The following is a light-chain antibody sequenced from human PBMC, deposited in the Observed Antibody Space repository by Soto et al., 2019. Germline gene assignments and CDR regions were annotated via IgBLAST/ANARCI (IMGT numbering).Light chain of an antibody. J-gene: IGKJ1*01. CDR3: VQGTHWPRA. CDR2: KVS. CDR1: LSLVHSDGNTY. Sequence: VMTQSPLSLPVTLGQPASISCRSSLSLVHSDGNTYLNWLQQRPGQSPRRLIYKVSNRDSGVPDRFSGSGSGTDFTLTISRVEAEDVGVYYCVQGTHWPRAFGQGTKVDI. V-gene: IGKV2-30*02.